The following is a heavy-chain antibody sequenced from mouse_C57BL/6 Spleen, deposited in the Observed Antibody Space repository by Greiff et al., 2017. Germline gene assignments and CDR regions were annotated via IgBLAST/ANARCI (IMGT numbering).Heavy chain of an antibody. CDR2: INPNNGGT. CDR3: AREGNYDYDDYAMDY. CDR1: GYTFTDYY. Sequence: EVQLQQSGPELVKPGASVKISCKASGYTFTDYYMNWVKQSHGKSLEWIGDINPNNGGTSYNQKFKGKATLTVDKSSSTAYMELRSLTSEDSAVYYCAREGNYDYDDYAMDYWGQGTSVTVSS. D-gene: IGHD2-4*01. J-gene: IGHJ4*01. V-gene: IGHV1-26*01.